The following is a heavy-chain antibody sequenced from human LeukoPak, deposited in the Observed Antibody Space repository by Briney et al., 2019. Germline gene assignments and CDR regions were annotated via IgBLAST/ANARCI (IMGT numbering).Heavy chain of an antibody. CDR3: ARDWYSSSWYSSGWYVGYFDY. CDR2: IWYDGSNK. V-gene: IGHV3-33*01. CDR1: GFTFSSYG. D-gene: IGHD6-19*01. J-gene: IGHJ4*02. Sequence: PGGSLRLSCAASGFTFSSYGMHWVRQAPGKGLEWVAVIWYDGSNKYYADSVKGRFTISRDNSKNTLYLQMNSLRAEDTAVYYCARDWYSSSWYSSGWYVGYFDYWGQGTLVTVSS.